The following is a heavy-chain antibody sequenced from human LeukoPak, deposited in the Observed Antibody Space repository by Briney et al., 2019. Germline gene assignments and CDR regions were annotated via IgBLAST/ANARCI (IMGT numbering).Heavy chain of an antibody. CDR2: IYTSGNT. CDR1: GGSISSYY. Sequence: SETLSLTGTVSGGSISSYYWSWIRQPAGKGLQWIGRIYTSGNTNYNPSLKSRVTMSVDTSKNQFSLKLSSVAAADTAVYYCARGGYHAGAFDIWGQGTMVTVSS. CDR3: ARGGYHAGAFDI. V-gene: IGHV4-4*07. J-gene: IGHJ3*02. D-gene: IGHD5-12*01.